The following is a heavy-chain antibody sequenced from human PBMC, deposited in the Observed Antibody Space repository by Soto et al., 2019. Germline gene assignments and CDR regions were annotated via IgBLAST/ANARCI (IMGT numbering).Heavy chain of an antibody. Sequence: NLSLTCTVSGGSISSGGYYWSWIRQHPGKGLEWNGYIYYSGSTYYNPSLKSRVTISVDTSKNQFSLKRSSVTAADTAVYYCARDGRMSIDYWGQGTLVTVS. V-gene: IGHV4-31*03. CDR3: ARDGRMSIDY. CDR2: IYYSGST. J-gene: IGHJ4*02. CDR1: GGSISSGGYY.